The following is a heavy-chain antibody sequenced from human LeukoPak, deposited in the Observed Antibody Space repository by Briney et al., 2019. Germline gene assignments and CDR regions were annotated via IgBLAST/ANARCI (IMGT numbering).Heavy chain of an antibody. CDR1: GFTFSSYA. Sequence: PGGSLRLSCAASGFTFSSYAMHWVRQAPGKGLEWVAVISYDGSNKYYADSVKGRFTISRDNAKNSLYLQMNSLRAEDTAVYYCARDSGYRGSWAQGTLVTVSS. D-gene: IGHD1-26*01. V-gene: IGHV3-30-3*01. CDR3: ARDSGYRGS. CDR2: ISYDGSNK. J-gene: IGHJ4*02.